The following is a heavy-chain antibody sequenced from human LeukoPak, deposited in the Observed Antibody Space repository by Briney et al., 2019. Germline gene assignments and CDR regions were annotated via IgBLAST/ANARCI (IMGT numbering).Heavy chain of an antibody. D-gene: IGHD5-12*01. Sequence: GGSLRLSCTASQFTFSTYAMTWVRQAPGKGLEWVSGISPSGDITYYADSVKGRFTVSRDNFKNTLYLQMNSLRTEDTAVYFCAKDDAWLRYACWGPGTLVTVSS. V-gene: IGHV3-23*01. CDR2: ISPSGDIT. J-gene: IGHJ4*02. CDR3: AKDDAWLRYAC. CDR1: QFTFSTYA.